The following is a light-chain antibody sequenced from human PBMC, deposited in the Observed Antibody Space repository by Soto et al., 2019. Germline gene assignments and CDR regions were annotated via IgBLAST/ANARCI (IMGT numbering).Light chain of an antibody. CDR3: QQYSNWPWT. Sequence: EIVMTQSPATLSVSPGARATLSCRASQSVSSNLAWFQHKPGQAPRLLIYGASTRATGIPARFSGSGSGTEFALTISSLRSEDFAVYYCQQYSNWPWTFGQGTKVEIK. V-gene: IGKV3-15*01. J-gene: IGKJ1*01. CDR1: QSVSSN. CDR2: GAS.